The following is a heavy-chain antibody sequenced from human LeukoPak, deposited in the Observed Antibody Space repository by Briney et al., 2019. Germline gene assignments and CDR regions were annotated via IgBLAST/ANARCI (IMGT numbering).Heavy chain of an antibody. Sequence: PSETLSLTCAVYGGSFSGYYWSWIRQPPGKGLEWIGEINHSGSTNYNPSLKSRVTISVDTSKNQFSLKLSSVTAADTAVYYCASRKRSSWSRAFDIWGQGTMVTVSS. CDR1: GGSFSGYY. CDR2: INHSGST. D-gene: IGHD6-13*01. J-gene: IGHJ3*02. V-gene: IGHV4-34*01. CDR3: ASRKRSSWSRAFDI.